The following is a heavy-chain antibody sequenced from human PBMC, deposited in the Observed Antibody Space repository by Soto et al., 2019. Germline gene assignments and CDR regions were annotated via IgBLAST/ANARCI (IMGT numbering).Heavy chain of an antibody. CDR2: ISHDGLQK. CDR1: GFTFSSFS. CDR3: ARVYHDTNRYFVPPGY. D-gene: IGHD3-16*02. Sequence: QVQLVESGGGVVQPGGSLRLSCAASGFTFSSFSMYWFRQAPGKGLEWVTVISHDGLQKYYGDSVKGRFTVSRDGATKTLFLQMDNLRPDDTAIYYCARVYHDTNRYFVPPGYWGQGTLVAVSS. J-gene: IGHJ4*02. V-gene: IGHV3-30-3*01.